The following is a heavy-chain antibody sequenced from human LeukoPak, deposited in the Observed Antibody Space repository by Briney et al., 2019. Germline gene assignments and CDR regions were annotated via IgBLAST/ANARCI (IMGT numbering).Heavy chain of an antibody. CDR3: ARDRYGGNSRDAFDI. Sequence: SVKVSCKASGGTFSSYAISWVRQAPGQGLEWMGGIIPIFGTASYAQKFQGRVTITADESTSTAYMELSSLRSEDTAVYYCARDRYGGNSRDAFDIWGQGTMVTVSS. J-gene: IGHJ3*02. D-gene: IGHD4-23*01. CDR1: GGTFSSYA. V-gene: IGHV1-69*13. CDR2: IIPIFGTA.